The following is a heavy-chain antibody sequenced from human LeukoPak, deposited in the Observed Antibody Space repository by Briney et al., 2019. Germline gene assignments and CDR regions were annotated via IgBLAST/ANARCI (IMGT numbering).Heavy chain of an antibody. CDR3: ARTYYYDSSGSTIDY. D-gene: IGHD3-22*01. CDR1: GYIFTSYW. V-gene: IGHV5-51*01. CDR2: IYPGDSDT. J-gene: IGHJ4*02. Sequence: GESLKISCKVSGYIFTSYWIGWVRQMPGKGLEWMGIIYPGDSDTRYSPSFQGQVTISADKSISTAYLQWSSLKASDTAMYYCARTYYYDSSGSTIDYWGQGTLVTVSS.